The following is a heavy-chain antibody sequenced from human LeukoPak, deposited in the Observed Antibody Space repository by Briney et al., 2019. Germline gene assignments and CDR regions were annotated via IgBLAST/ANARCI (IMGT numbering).Heavy chain of an antibody. CDR2: ISAYNGNT. D-gene: IGHD3-22*01. Sequence: GASVKVSCKASGYTFTSYGISWVRQAPGQGLEWMGWISAYNGNTNYTQKLQGRVTMTTDTSTSTAYMELRSLRSDDTAVYYCARDYYDSSGYVLDYWGQGTLVTVSS. CDR1: GYTFTSYG. V-gene: IGHV1-18*01. J-gene: IGHJ4*02. CDR3: ARDYYDSSGYVLDY.